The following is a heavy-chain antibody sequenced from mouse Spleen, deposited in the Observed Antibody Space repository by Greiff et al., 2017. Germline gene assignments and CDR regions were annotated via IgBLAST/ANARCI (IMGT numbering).Heavy chain of an antibody. Sequence: VKLVESGPGLVAPSQSLSITCTVSGFSLTNYAVHWVRQSPGKGLEWLGVIWSDGSTDYNAAFISRLSISKDNSKSQVFFKMNSLQADDTAIYYCARNYPYRYDGFDYWGQGTTLTVSS. J-gene: IGHJ2*01. CDR3: ARNYPYRYDGFDY. CDR2: IWSDGST. V-gene: IGHV2-4-1*01. CDR1: GFSLTNYA. D-gene: IGHD2-14*01.